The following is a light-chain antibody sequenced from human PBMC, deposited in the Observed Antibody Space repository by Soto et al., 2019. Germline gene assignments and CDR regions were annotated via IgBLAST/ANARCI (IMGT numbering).Light chain of an antibody. Sequence: EIVLTQSPATLSLSPGERATLSCRASQSVSSSDLAWYQQKLGQAPSLLIYGASSRATGIPDRFSGSGSGTDFTLTISRLEPEDVAVYYCQQYGSCLTWTFGQGTKVEIK. CDR2: GAS. CDR1: QSVSSSD. J-gene: IGKJ1*01. V-gene: IGKV3-20*01. CDR3: QQYGSCLTWT.